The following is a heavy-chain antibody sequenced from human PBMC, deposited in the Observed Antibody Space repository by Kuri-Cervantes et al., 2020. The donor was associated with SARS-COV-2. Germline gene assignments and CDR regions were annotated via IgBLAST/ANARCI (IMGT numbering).Heavy chain of an antibody. Sequence: LSLTCAASGFTFSSYWMSWVRQAPGKGLEWVANIKQDGSEKYYVDSVEGRFTISRDNAKNSLSLQMNSLRAEDTAVYYCAKDAEQWLVPERNWFDPWGQGTLVTVSS. CDR2: IKQDGSEK. D-gene: IGHD6-19*01. J-gene: IGHJ5*02. CDR1: GFTFSSYW. CDR3: AKDAEQWLVPERNWFDP. V-gene: IGHV3-7*01.